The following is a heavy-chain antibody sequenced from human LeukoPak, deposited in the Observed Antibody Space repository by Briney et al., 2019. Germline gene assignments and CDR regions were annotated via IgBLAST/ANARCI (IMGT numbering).Heavy chain of an antibody. CDR2: ISSSSSYI. V-gene: IGHV3-21*01. Sequence: GGSLRPSCAASGFTFSSYSMNWVRQAPGKGLEWVSSISSSSSYIYYADSVKGRFTISRDNAKNSLYLQMNSLRAEDTAVYYCARGFGGGSSPNDYWGQGPRVTVSS. CDR3: ARGFGGGSSPNDY. D-gene: IGHD6-13*01. J-gene: IGHJ4*02. CDR1: GFTFSSYS.